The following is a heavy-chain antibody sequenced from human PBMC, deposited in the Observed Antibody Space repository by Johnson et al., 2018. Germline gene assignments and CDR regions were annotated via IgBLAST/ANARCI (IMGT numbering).Heavy chain of an antibody. D-gene: IGHD6-19*01. CDR2: ISSSSSYI. CDR3: ARESVADETFVI. J-gene: IGHJ3*02. CDR1: GFTFSSYS. Sequence: VQLVQSGGGLVKPGGSRRLSCAASGFTFSSYSMNWVRQAPGKGLEWVSSISSSSSYIYYADSVKGPFTMSRDNANNSLYLQMNSLRAEDTAVYYCARESVADETFVIWGQGTMVTVS. V-gene: IGHV3-21*01.